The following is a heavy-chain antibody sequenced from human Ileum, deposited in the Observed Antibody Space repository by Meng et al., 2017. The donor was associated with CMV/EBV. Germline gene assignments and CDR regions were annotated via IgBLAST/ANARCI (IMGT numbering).Heavy chain of an antibody. D-gene: IGHD1-1*01. Sequence: LSCAASGLTFNDLGMSWIGQAPGKGLEWISYISRTSNRRYYTDSVKGRFTIYRDNAKNSLYLQMNGLRAEDTAVYYCGRERDGRADWGQGTLVTVSS. V-gene: IGHV3-11*01. CDR1: GLTFNDLG. J-gene: IGHJ4*02. CDR2: ISRTSNRR. CDR3: GRERDGRAD.